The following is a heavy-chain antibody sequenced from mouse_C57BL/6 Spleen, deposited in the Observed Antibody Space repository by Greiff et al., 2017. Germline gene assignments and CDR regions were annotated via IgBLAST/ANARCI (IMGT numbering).Heavy chain of an antibody. CDR3: ARSGREGMDY. CDR2: INPYNGGT. CDR1: GYTFTDYY. V-gene: IGHV1-19*01. J-gene: IGHJ4*01. Sequence: DVQLQESGPVLVKPGASVKMSCKASGYTFTDYYMNWVKQSHGKSLEWIGVINPYNGGTSYNQKFKGKATLTVDKSSSTAYMELNSLTSEDSAVYYCARSGREGMDYWGQGTSVTVSS.